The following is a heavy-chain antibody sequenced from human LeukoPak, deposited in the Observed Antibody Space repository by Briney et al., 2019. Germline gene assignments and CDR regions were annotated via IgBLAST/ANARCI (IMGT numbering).Heavy chain of an antibody. J-gene: IGHJ5*02. Sequence: GGSLRLSCAASGLTFSNAWMNWVRQAPGKGLEWVSSIGDSGGSSYYADSVKGRFTISRDNSRNTLYLQMNSLRAEDTAVYYCAKDFVRRFDPWGQGTLVTVSS. V-gene: IGHV3-23*01. CDR3: AKDFVRRFDP. CDR1: GLTFSNAW. CDR2: IGDSGGSS.